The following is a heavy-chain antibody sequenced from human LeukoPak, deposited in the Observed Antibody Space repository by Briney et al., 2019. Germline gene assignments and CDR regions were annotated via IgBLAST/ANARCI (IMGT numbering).Heavy chain of an antibody. CDR2: ISYDGSNK. V-gene: IGHV3-30-3*01. J-gene: IGHJ5*02. CDR3: ARDRRITMIVVVRQDSNWFDP. Sequence: PGGSLRLSCAAPGFTFSSYAMHLVRQAPGKGLEWVAVISYDGSNKYYADSVKGRFTISRDNSKNTLYLQMNSLRAEDTAVFYCARDRRITMIVVVRQDSNWFDPWGQGTLVTVSS. D-gene: IGHD3-22*01. CDR1: GFTFSSYA.